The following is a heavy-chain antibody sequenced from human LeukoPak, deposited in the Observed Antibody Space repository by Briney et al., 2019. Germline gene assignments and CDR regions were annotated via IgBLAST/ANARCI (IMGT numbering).Heavy chain of an antibody. CDR1: GFTFDDYG. V-gene: IGHV3-20*04. D-gene: IGHD3-16*01. CDR2: INWNGGRT. CDR3: AILGGVDAFDI. J-gene: IGHJ3*02. Sequence: GGSLRLSCVASGFTFDDYGMSWVRQAPGKGLEWVSAINWNGGRTGYADSVKGRFTISRDNAKNSLYLQMSSLRAEDTALYYCAILGGVDAFDIWDQGTMVTVSS.